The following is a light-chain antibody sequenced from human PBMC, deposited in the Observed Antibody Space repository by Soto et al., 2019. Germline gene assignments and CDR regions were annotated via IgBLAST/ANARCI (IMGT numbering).Light chain of an antibody. Sequence: EIVMTQSPATLSVSTGERATLSCRASQSVSSSLAWYQQKPGQTPRLLIYVASTRATGVPAMFSGSGSGTEFTLTISILQSEDFVVYYCQQYNNWPQTFGQGTKVEIK. J-gene: IGKJ1*01. CDR1: QSVSSS. CDR3: QQYNNWPQT. V-gene: IGKV3-15*01. CDR2: VAS.